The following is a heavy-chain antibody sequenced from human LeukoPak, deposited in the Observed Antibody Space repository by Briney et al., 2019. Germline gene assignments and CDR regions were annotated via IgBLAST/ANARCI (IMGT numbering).Heavy chain of an antibody. V-gene: IGHV3-11*01. CDR3: ARRRDFIDY. J-gene: IGHJ4*02. D-gene: IGHD3/OR15-3a*01. CDR2: SSSSGSTI. CDR1: GFTLSDYY. Sequence: RGSLRLSCAASGFTLSDYYMSWIRQAPGKGLEWVSYSSSSGSTIYYADSVKGRFAISRDNAKNSLYLQMNSLRAEDTAVYNCARRRDFIDYWGQGTLVTVSS.